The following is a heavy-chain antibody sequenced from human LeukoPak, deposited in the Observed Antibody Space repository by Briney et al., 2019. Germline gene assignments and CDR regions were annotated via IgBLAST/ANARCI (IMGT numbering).Heavy chain of an antibody. V-gene: IGHV4-59*01. J-gene: IGHJ4*02. CDR2: IYYSGST. D-gene: IGHD2-15*01. CDR3: ARVYCSGGSCYSFDY. Sequence: KPSETLSLTCTVSGGSTSSYYWSWIRQPPGKGLEWIGYIYYSGSTNYNPSLKSRVTISVDTSKNQFSLKLTSVTAADTAVYYCARVYCSGGSCYSFDYWGQGTLVTVSS. CDR1: GGSTSSYY.